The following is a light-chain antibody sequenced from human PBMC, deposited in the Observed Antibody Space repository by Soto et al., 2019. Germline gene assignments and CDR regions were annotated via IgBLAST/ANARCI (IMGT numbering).Light chain of an antibody. Sequence: RAMTESPATVSVSQRGRATRSCRASQSISHTIAWYQKKPGQAPRLLLYGASTRAPGFPPRFSGSGSGTDFTFAICSLQSEDFALYYCPQYNNWPKTSAQRGKV. CDR1: QSISHT. J-gene: IGKJ1*01. CDR3: PQYNNWPKT. V-gene: IGKV3-15*01. CDR2: GAS.